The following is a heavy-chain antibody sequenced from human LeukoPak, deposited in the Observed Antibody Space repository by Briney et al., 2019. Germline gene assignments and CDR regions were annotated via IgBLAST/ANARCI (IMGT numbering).Heavy chain of an antibody. D-gene: IGHD2-15*01. V-gene: IGHV4-4*07. CDR3: ARAGYCSGGSRYQLYYYYYMDV. CDR2: IYSRGST. Sequence: PSETLSLTCTVSGGSISRYYSSWVRQPAGKGLEWIGRIYSRGSTNYNPSLKSRVTMSVDTSKNQFSLKLSSVTAADTAVSYCARAGYCSGGSRYQLYYYYYMDVWGKGTTVTVSS. J-gene: IGHJ6*03. CDR1: GGSISRYY.